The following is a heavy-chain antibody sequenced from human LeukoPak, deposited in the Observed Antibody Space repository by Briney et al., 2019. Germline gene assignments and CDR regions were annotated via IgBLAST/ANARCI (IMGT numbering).Heavy chain of an antibody. CDR2: IIPIFGTA. CDR3: ARGYYGSGSYYNVQPPYYYYYYMDV. D-gene: IGHD3-10*01. CDR1: GGTFTSYA. Sequence: ASLKVSCKASGGTFTSYAISWVRQAPGQGLEWMGGIIPIFGTAHYAQKFQGRVTITTDESTSTAYMELSSLRSEDTAVYYCARGYYGSGSYYNVQPPYYYYYYMDVWGKGTTVTVSS. V-gene: IGHV1-69*05. J-gene: IGHJ6*03.